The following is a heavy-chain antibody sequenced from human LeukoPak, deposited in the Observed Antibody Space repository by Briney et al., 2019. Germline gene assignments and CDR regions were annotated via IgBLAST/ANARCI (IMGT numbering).Heavy chain of an antibody. D-gene: IGHD3-22*01. CDR2: IYYSGSI. Sequence: TSSETLSLTCTVSGGSISSSSYYWGWIRQPPGKGLEWIGSIYYSGSIYYNPSLKSRVTISVDTSKNQFSLKLSSVTAADTAVYYCARTSSQYSGYYRGGIDYWGQGTLVTVSS. V-gene: IGHV4-39*07. J-gene: IGHJ4*02. CDR1: GGSISSSSYY. CDR3: ARTSSQYSGYYRGGIDY.